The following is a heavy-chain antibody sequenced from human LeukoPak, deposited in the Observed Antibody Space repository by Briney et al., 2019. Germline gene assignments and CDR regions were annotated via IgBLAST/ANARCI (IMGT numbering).Heavy chain of an antibody. CDR2: ISSSSSYI. CDR1: GSTFSSYS. J-gene: IGHJ4*02. Sequence: PGGSLRLSCAASGSTFSSYSMNWVRQAPGKGLEWVSSISSSSSYIYYADSVKGRFTISRDNAKNSLYLQMNSLRAEDTAVYYCAREVYYDSSGYYPPLMDYWGQGTLVTVSS. D-gene: IGHD3-22*01. V-gene: IGHV3-21*01. CDR3: AREVYYDSSGYYPPLMDY.